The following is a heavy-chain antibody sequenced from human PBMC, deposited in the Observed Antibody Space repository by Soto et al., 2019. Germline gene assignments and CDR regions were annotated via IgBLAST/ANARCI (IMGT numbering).Heavy chain of an antibody. CDR3: AKVRLYCRSTSCSHYYYYCMDV. CDR2: ISHDGNNK. V-gene: IGHV3-30*18. D-gene: IGHD2-2*01. Sequence: QVQLVESGGGVVQPGRSLRLSCAASGFTFSSYGIHWVRQAPGKGLEWVAVISHDGNNKYYADSANGRFTISRDNSKNTLYLQMNSLIAEDTAVYYCAKVRLYCRSTSCSHYYYYCMDVLGQGTTVTVSS. J-gene: IGHJ6*02. CDR1: GFTFSSYG.